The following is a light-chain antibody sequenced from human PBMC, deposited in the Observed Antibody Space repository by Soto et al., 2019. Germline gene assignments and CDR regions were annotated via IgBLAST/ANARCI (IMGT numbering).Light chain of an antibody. Sequence: QPLLTQPASVSGSPGQSITISCTGTSSDVGLYNLVSWYQQLPGKAPKLIIYEVNERPSGISDRFSGSKSGNTASLTISGLQDEDEADYYCCSYVGSSILMFGGGTKLTVL. V-gene: IGLV2-23*02. CDR3: CSYVGSSILM. CDR2: EVN. CDR1: SSDVGLYNL. J-gene: IGLJ3*02.